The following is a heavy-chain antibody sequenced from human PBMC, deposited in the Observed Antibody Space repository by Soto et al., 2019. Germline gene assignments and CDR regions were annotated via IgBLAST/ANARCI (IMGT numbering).Heavy chain of an antibody. D-gene: IGHD3-22*01. CDR1: GGSISSGGYS. J-gene: IGHJ4*02. CDR2: IYHSGST. CDR3: ARGGVDYYDSSGYYFSPYYFDY. V-gene: IGHV4-30-2*01. Sequence: PSETLSLTCAVSGGSISSGGYSWSWIRQPPRKGLEWIGYIYHSGSTYYNPSLKSRVTIPVDRSKNQFSLKLSSVTAADTAVYYCARGGVDYYDSSGYYFSPYYFDYWGQGTLVTVSS.